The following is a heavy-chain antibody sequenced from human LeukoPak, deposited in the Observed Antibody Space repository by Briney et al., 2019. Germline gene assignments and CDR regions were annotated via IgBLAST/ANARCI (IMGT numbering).Heavy chain of an antibody. CDR2: ISASGP. CDR1: GFTFSRLA. CDR3: LADSSSWYGLWDY. D-gene: IGHD6-13*01. J-gene: IGHJ4*02. V-gene: IGHV3-23*01. Sequence: PGGSLRLSCAASGFTFSRLAMTWVRQAPGKGLEWVSTISASGPYYADAVRGRFTISRDNSKNTLYLQMNSLRAEDTAVYYCLADSSSWYGLWDYWGQGTLVTVSS.